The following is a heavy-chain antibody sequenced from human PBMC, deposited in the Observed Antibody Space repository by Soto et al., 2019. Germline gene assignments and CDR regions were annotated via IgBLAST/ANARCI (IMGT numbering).Heavy chain of an antibody. CDR3: ARVSAGREIKNYFMDV. Sequence: GGSLRLSCAASGFTFSNYGMHWVRQAPGKGLEWVAVIWYDGSNNYYTDSVKGRFTISRDNSKNTLYLQMNSLRAEDTAVYYCARVSAGREIKNYFMDVWGKGTTVTVSS. V-gene: IGHV3-33*01. J-gene: IGHJ6*03. D-gene: IGHD6-13*01. CDR1: GFTFSNYG. CDR2: IWYDGSNN.